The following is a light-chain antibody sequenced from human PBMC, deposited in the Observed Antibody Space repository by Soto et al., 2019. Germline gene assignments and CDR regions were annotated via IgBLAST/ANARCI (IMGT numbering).Light chain of an antibody. J-gene: IGKJ2*01. Sequence: EIVMTQSPATLSVSPGERATLSCRASQSVSSNLAWYQQKPGQAPRLLIDGASTRATGIPARFSGSASGKEFTLTISSLQSEDVAVYYCQQYNNWHPYTFGQGTKLEIK. CDR3: QQYNNWHPYT. CDR2: GAS. CDR1: QSVSSN. V-gene: IGKV3-15*01.